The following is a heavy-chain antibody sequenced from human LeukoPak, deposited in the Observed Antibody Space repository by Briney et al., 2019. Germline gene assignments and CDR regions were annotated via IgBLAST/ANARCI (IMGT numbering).Heavy chain of an antibody. CDR2: ISSSSSYI. CDR3: AMGRDGYNYVNY. J-gene: IGHJ4*02. V-gene: IGHV3-21*01. CDR1: GFTFSSYS. Sequence: AGGSLRLSCAASGFTFSSYSRKWVRQAPGKGLEWVSSISSSSSYIYYADSVKGRFTISRDNAKNSLYLQMNSLRAEDTAVYYCAMGRDGYNYVNYWGQGTLVTVSS. D-gene: IGHD5-24*01.